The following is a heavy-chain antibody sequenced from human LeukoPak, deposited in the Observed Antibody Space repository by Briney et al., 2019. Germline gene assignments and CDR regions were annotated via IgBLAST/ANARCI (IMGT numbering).Heavy chain of an antibody. D-gene: IGHD3-10*01. CDR1: GFTFSNYW. Sequence: GGSLRLSCAASGFTFSNYWMTWVRQAPGKGLQWVASIRQDANVKYYVDSVRGRFTISRDNAENSLHLQMNSLRAEDTAVYYCARWAVDSGVYYIASWGQGSRVTVSS. J-gene: IGHJ4*02. V-gene: IGHV3-7*01. CDR2: IRQDANVK. CDR3: ARWAVDSGVYYIAS.